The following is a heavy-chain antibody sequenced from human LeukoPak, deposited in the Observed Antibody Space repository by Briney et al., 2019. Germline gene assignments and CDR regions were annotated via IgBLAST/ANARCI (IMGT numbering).Heavy chain of an antibody. D-gene: IGHD3-3*01. CDR2: INRSGST. V-gene: IGHV4-34*01. CDR3: ARSLGFWSGYYDY. J-gene: IGHJ4*02. CDR1: GGSFSGYY. Sequence: PSETLSLTCGVYGGSFSGYYWSWIRQPPGKGLEWIGAINRSGSTNYNPSLKSRVTISVDTSKNQFSLKLSSVTAADTAVYYCARSLGFWSGYYDYWGQGTLVTVSS.